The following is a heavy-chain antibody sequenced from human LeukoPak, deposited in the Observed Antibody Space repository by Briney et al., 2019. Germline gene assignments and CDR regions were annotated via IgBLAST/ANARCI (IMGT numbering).Heavy chain of an antibody. CDR1: GYTFTSYG. J-gene: IGHJ2*01. Sequence: AAVKVSCKASGYTFTSYGIGWVRPPPGQGLEWMGWISAYNGNTNYAQKLQGRVTMTTDTSTSTAYMELRSLRSDDTAVYYCARVHSEAHSSGWNWYFDLWGRGTLVTVSS. CDR3: ARVHSEAHSSGWNWYFDL. V-gene: IGHV1-18*01. CDR2: ISAYNGNT. D-gene: IGHD6-19*01.